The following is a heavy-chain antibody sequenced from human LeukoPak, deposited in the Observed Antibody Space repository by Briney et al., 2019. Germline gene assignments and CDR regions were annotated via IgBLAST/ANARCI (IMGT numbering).Heavy chain of an antibody. D-gene: IGHD6-19*01. V-gene: IGHV1-8*01. CDR1: GYTFTSYD. CDR3: ARGRGIAVAGFRRSGYDP. CDR2: MNPNSGNT. Sequence: ASVKVSCKASGYTFTSYDINWVRQATGQGLEWMGWMNPNSGNTGYAQKFQGRVTMTRNTSISTAYMELSSLRSEDTAVYYCARGRGIAVAGFRRSGYDPWGQGTLVTVSS. J-gene: IGHJ5*02.